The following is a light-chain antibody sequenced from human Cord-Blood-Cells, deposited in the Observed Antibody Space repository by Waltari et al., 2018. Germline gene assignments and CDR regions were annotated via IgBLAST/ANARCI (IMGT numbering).Light chain of an antibody. CDR1: RSDVGSYNL. Sequence: QSALTQPASVSGSPGQSITISCTGPRSDVGSYNLVSWYQQHPGKAPNLMIYGGSRRPSGVSNRFSCTKSGNTASLTISGLQAEDEADYYGCSYAGSSTWVFGGGTKLTVL. J-gene: IGLJ3*02. CDR3: CSYAGSSTWV. CDR2: GGS. V-gene: IGLV2-23*01.